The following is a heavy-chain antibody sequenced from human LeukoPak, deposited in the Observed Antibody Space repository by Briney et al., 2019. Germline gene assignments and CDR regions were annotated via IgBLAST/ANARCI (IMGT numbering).Heavy chain of an antibody. J-gene: IGHJ3*01. Sequence: PGGSLRLSCAASGFRFSSYAMSWVRQVPGKGLEWVSGISGSGGATYYVGPAKGRFTISRGNSKNTLYLHMRDLRAEDTAVYYCAKHYDDFGSAYFWAFDVWGHGTVVTVSS. CDR2: ISGSGGAT. V-gene: IGHV3-23*01. CDR3: AKHYDDFGSAYFWAFDV. CDR1: GFRFSSYA. D-gene: IGHD3-3*01.